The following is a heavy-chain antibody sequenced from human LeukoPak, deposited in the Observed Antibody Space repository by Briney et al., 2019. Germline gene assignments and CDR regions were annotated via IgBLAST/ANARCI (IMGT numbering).Heavy chain of an antibody. CDR2: IIPILGIA. J-gene: IGHJ4*02. D-gene: IGHD5-18*01. V-gene: IGHV1-69*04. CDR1: GGTFSSYT. Sequence: SVKVSCKASGGTFSSYTISRVRQAPGQGLEWMGRIIPILGIANCAQKFQGRVTITADKSTSTAYMELSSLRSEDTAVYYCARDGLDGYSYGSLDYWGQGTLVTVSS. CDR3: ARDGLDGYSYGSLDY.